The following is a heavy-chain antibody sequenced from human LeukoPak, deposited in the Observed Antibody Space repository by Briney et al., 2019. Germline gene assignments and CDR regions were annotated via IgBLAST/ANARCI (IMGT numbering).Heavy chain of an antibody. CDR1: GFTYGDYA. V-gene: IGHV3-49*04. Sequence: PGRSLRLSRTASGFTYGDYAMSWVRQAPGRGVEGVGFIRSKAYGGTTEYAASVKGRFTISRDDSKSIAYLQMNSLETEDTAVYYCTRVGSSSSFDYWGQGTLVTVSS. CDR2: IRSKAYGGTT. J-gene: IGHJ4*02. D-gene: IGHD6-6*01. CDR3: TRVGSSSSFDY.